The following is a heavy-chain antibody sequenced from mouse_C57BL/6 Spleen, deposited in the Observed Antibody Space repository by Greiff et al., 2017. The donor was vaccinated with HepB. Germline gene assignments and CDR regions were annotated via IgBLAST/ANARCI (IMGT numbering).Heavy chain of an antibody. J-gene: IGHJ3*01. D-gene: IGHD6-2*01. CDR3: TEELSGWFAY. CDR2: IRLKSDNYAT. V-gene: IGHV6-3*01. CDR1: GFTFSNYW. Sequence: DVQLQESGGGLVQPGGSMKLSCVASGFTFSNYWMNWVRQSPEKGLEWVAQIRLKSDNYATHYAESVKGRFTISRDDSKSSVYLQMNNLRAEDTGIYYCTEELSGWFAYWGQGTLVTVSA.